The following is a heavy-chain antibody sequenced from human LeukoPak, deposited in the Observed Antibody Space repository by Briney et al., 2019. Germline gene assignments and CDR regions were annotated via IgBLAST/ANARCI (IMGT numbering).Heavy chain of an antibody. CDR1: GFTFSVYS. CDR2: IRSKANSYAT. D-gene: IGHD4-17*01. J-gene: IGHJ6*03. V-gene: IGHV3-73*01. Sequence: GGSLRLSCAASGFTFSVYSIHWLRQASGKGLEGVGRIRSKANSYATAYAASVNGKFTSSRDHSKATTYLQMTSMKPEDPAVYYCTIYGDIPLNYYYFYYMDVWGKGTTVAVSS. CDR3: TIYGDIPLNYYYFYYMDV.